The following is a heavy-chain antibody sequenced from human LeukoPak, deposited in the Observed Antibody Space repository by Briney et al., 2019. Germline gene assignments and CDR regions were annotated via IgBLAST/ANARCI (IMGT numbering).Heavy chain of an antibody. J-gene: IGHJ4*02. Sequence: SETLSLTCAVYGGSFSGYYWSWIRQPPGKGLEWIGEINHSGSTNYNPSLKSRVTISVDTSKNQFSLKLSSVTAADTAVYYCARGPPHYDILTGYILYYFDYWGQGTLVTVSS. CDR1: GGSFSGYY. V-gene: IGHV4-34*01. D-gene: IGHD3-9*01. CDR2: INHSGST. CDR3: ARGPPHYDILTGYILYYFDY.